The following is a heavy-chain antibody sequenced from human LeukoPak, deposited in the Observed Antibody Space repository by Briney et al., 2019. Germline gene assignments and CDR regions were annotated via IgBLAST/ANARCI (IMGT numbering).Heavy chain of an antibody. J-gene: IGHJ6*04. Sequence: GGSLRLSCAASGFTFSSYSRNWVRQAPGKGLEWVSSISSSSSYIYYADSGNGRFTISRDNAKNSLYLQMNSLRAEDTAVYYCARDTGYCSSTSCYWSWEGYGMGVWGKGTTVTVSS. CDR3: ARDTGYCSSTSCYWSWEGYGMGV. V-gene: IGHV3-21*01. D-gene: IGHD2-2*01. CDR1: GFTFSSYS. CDR2: ISSSSSYI.